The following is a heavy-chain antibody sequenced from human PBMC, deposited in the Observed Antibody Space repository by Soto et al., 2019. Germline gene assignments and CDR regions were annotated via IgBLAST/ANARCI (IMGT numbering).Heavy chain of an antibody. CDR1: GGSISSYY. CDR2: IYYSGST. CDR3: ARERRGVGRGEDYYYYGMDV. Sequence: PSETLSLTCTVSGGSISSYYWSWIRQPPGKGLEWIGYIYYSGSTNYNPSLKSRVTISVDTSKNQFSLKLSSVTTADTAVYYCARERRGVGRGEDYYYYGMDVWGQGTTVTVSS. D-gene: IGHD2-2*01. J-gene: IGHJ6*02. V-gene: IGHV4-59*01.